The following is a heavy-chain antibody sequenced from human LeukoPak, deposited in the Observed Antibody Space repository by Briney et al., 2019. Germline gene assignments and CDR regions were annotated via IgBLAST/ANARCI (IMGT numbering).Heavy chain of an antibody. Sequence: GGTLRLSCAASGFTFSSYWMHWVRQGPGKGLVWVSRIKSDGTSTNYADSVKGRFTISRDNAKNTLYLQMNSLGVEDTAVYYCVSFYETYWGRGTLVTVSS. CDR2: IKSDGTST. J-gene: IGHJ4*02. CDR3: VSFYETY. D-gene: IGHD2/OR15-2a*01. CDR1: GFTFSSYW. V-gene: IGHV3-74*01.